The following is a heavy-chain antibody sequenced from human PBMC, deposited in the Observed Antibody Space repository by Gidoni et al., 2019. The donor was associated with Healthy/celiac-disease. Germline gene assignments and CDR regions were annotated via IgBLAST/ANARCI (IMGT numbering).Heavy chain of an antibody. CDR3: AKEASYYYGSGSYSPPFDY. Sequence: EVQLLESGGGLVQPGGSLRLSCAASEFTFSSYAMSWVRQAPGKGLEWVSAISGSGGSTYYADSVKGRFTISRDNSKNTLYLQMNSLRAEDTAVYYCAKEASYYYGSGSYSPPFDYWGQGTLVTVSS. V-gene: IGHV3-23*01. D-gene: IGHD3-10*01. CDR1: EFTFSSYA. J-gene: IGHJ4*02. CDR2: ISGSGGST.